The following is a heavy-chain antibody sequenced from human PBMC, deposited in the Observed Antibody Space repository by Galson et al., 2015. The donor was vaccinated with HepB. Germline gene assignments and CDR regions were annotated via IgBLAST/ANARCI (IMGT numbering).Heavy chain of an antibody. J-gene: IGHJ4*02. CDR3: AKDRPSMYYGSGSCYNDY. CDR1: GFTFSSYA. D-gene: IGHD3-10*01. CDR2: ISGSGGST. Sequence: SLRLSCAASGFTFSSYAMSWVRQAPGKGLEWVSAISGSGGSTYYADSVKGRFTISRDNSKNTLYLQMNSLRAEDTAVYYCAKDRPSMYYGSGSCYNDYWAREPWSPSPQ. V-gene: IGHV3-23*01.